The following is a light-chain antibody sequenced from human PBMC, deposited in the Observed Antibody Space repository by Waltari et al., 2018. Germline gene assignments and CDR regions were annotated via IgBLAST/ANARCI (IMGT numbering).Light chain of an antibody. Sequence: QSDLSQPASMSGSPGQSITISCTGTSSDVGGYNYVSWYQEYPGKAPKLIIYAVKNRPSGVSNRFSGSKSGNTASLTISGLQAEDEADYYCSSYTSTSTVLFGGGTKVTVL. CDR1: SSDVGGYNY. CDR3: SSYTSTSTVL. V-gene: IGLV2-14*03. CDR2: AVK. J-gene: IGLJ2*01.